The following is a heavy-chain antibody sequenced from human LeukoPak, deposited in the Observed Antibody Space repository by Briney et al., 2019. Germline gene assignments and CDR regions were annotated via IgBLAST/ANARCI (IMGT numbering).Heavy chain of an antibody. CDR1: GFTFSSYE. J-gene: IGHJ4*02. D-gene: IGHD3-16*01. V-gene: IGHV3-48*03. Sequence: GGSLRLSCAASGFTFSSYEMNWVRQAPGKGLEWVPYISSSGSTIYYADSVKGRFTISRDNAKNSLYLQMNSLRAEDTAVYYCARDLGVYDYVWGSSDYWGQGTLVTVSS. CDR2: ISSSGSTI. CDR3: ARDLGVYDYVWGSSDY.